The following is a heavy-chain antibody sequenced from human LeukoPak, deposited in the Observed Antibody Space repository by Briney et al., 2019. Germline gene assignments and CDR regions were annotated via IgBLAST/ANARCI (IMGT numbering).Heavy chain of an antibody. J-gene: IGHJ2*01. Sequence: SETLSLTCTVSGGSISSSSYYWGWIRQPPGKGLEWIGRIYYSGSTYYNPSLKSRVTISVDTSKNQFSLKLSSVTAADTAVYYCASESPLLLWFGELISHFDLWGRGTLVTVSS. CDR2: IYYSGST. CDR3: ASESPLLLWFGELISHFDL. D-gene: IGHD3-10*01. V-gene: IGHV4-39*07. CDR1: GGSISSSSYY.